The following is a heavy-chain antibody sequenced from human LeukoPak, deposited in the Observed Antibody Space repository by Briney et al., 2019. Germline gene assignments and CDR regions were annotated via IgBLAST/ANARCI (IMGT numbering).Heavy chain of an antibody. CDR1: GGSFSGYY. J-gene: IGHJ6*03. D-gene: IGHD6-25*01. Sequence: PSETLSLTCAVYGGSFSGYYWSWIRQPPGKELEWIGEINHSGSTNYNPSLKSRVTISVDTSKKQFSLKLSSVTAADTAVYYCARERAAYYYMDVWGKGTTVTVSS. V-gene: IGHV4-34*01. CDR3: ARERAAYYYMDV. CDR2: INHSGST.